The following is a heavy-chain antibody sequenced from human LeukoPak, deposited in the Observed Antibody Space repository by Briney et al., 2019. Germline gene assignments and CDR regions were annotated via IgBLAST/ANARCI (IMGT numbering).Heavy chain of an antibody. CDR2: ISSSGSTI. CDR3: ATPYGSVDY. J-gene: IGHJ4*02. D-gene: IGHD3-10*01. CDR1: GFTFSSYE. Sequence: GGSLRLSCAASGFTFSSYEMNWVRQAPGKGLEWVSYISSSGSTIYYADSVKGRFTISRDNAKNSPYLQMNSLRAEDTAVHYCATPYGSVDYWGQGTLVTVSS. V-gene: IGHV3-48*03.